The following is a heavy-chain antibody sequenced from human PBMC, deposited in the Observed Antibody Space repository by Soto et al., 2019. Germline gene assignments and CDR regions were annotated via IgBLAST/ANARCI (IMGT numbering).Heavy chain of an antibody. D-gene: IGHD2-15*01. CDR3: VVGGGWLPDY. CDR2: IDQDGTEK. Sequence: EVQLVESGGGLVQPGGSLRRSCAVSGITFSPYWMNWVRQTPGKGLEWVAIIDQDGTEKIYVDSVKGRFTISRDNAKNSLYLQMNSLRVEDTAVYYCVVGGGWLPDYWGQGTLVTVSS. V-gene: IGHV3-7*05. CDR1: GITFSPYW. J-gene: IGHJ4*02.